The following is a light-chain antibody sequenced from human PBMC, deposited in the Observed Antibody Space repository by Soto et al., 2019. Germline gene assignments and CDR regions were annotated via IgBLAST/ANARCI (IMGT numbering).Light chain of an antibody. J-gene: IGLJ2*01. V-gene: IGLV2-8*01. CDR1: SSDVGGYNH. CDR3: SSFAGGGNPVL. CDR2: EVT. Sequence: QSALTQPPSASGSLGQSVTISCTGTSSDVGGYNHVSWHQQHPGKAPKVMIYEVTKRPPGVPDRFSGSKSGNTASLTVSGLQAEDEADYYCSSFAGGGNPVLLGGGTKLTVL.